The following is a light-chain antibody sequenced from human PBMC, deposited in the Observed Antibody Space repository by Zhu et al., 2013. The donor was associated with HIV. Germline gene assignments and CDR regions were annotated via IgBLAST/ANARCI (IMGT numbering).Light chain of an antibody. J-gene: IGLJ3*02. V-gene: IGLV2-14*02. CDR3: QSYDSTLSGSV. CDR1: SNDVGSYNL. Sequence: QSALTQPASVSGSPGQSITISCTGTSNDVGSYNLVSWYQQHPGKAPKLIIYEVSNRPSGVSTRFSGSKSGNTASLTISGLQAEDEADYYCQSYDSTLSGSVFGGGTKLTVL. CDR2: EVS.